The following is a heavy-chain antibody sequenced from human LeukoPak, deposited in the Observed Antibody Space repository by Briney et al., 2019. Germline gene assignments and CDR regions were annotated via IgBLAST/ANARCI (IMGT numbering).Heavy chain of an antibody. CDR3: ARATGYSSSADGWFGP. Sequence: GASVKVSCKASGYTFTSYYIHWVRQAPGQGLEWMGIINPSGGSTSYAQKFQGRVTMTSDTSTSTVYMQLSSLRSEDTAVYYCARATGYSSSADGWFGPWGQGTLVTVSS. CDR1: GYTFTSYY. D-gene: IGHD6-6*01. V-gene: IGHV1-46*01. J-gene: IGHJ5*02. CDR2: INPSGGST.